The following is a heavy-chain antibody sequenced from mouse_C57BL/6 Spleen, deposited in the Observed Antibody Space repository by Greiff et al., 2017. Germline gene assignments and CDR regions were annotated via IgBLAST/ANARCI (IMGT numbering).Heavy chain of an antibody. CDR2: ILPGRGST. CDR1: GYTFTGYW. Sequence: QVQLQQSGAELLKPGASVKLSCKATGYTFTGYWIEWVKQRPGHGLEWIGEILPGRGSTNYNEKFKGKATFTAATSSNTAYMQISSLTTEDSAIYYCARSIYDGYYKAMDYWGQGTSVTVSS. D-gene: IGHD2-3*01. V-gene: IGHV1-9*01. J-gene: IGHJ4*01. CDR3: ARSIYDGYYKAMDY.